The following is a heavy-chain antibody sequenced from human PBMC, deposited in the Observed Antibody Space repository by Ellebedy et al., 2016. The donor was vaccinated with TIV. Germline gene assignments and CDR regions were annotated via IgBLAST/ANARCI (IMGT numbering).Heavy chain of an antibody. CDR1: GFTFSSNW. V-gene: IGHV3-74*01. Sequence: PGGSLRLSCAASGFTFSSNWMHWVRQAPGKGLVWVSRISSDGRSTAHADSVKGRFIISRANAKSTLYLQMDNLRAEDTAVYYCNGGDFSAYWGQGTLVTVSS. J-gene: IGHJ4*02. CDR3: NGGDFSAY. D-gene: IGHD3-3*01. CDR2: ISSDGRST.